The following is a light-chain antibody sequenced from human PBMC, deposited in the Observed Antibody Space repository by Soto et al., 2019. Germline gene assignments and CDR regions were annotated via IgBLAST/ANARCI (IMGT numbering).Light chain of an antibody. CDR2: AAS. J-gene: IGKJ3*01. V-gene: IGKV1-39*01. CDR1: QSISSY. CDR3: QQRYSIPGGT. Sequence: DIQMTQSPSSLSASVGDRVTITCRASQSISSYLNWYQQKPGKAPKLLIYAASSLQSGVPSRFSGSGSGTDFTLTISSLQPEDFATYYCQQRYSIPGGTFGRGTEVDIK.